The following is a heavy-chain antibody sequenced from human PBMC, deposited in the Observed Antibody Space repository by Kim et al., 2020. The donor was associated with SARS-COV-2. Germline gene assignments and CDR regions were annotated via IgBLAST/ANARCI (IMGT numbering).Heavy chain of an antibody. CDR3: ARDIYGSGSSLLYYYYGMDV. CDR1: GFTFSSYW. V-gene: IGHV3-7*03. CDR2: IKQDGSEK. Sequence: GGSLRLSCAASGFTFSSYWMSWVRQAPGKGLEWVANIKQDGSEKYYVDSVKGRFTISRDNAKNSLYLQMNSLRAEDTAVYYCARDIYGSGSSLLYYYYGMDVGGQGTTVTV. D-gene: IGHD3-10*01. J-gene: IGHJ6*02.